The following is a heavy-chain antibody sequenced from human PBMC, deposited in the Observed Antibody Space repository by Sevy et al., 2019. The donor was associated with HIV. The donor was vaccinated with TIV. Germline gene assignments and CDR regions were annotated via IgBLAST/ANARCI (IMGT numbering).Heavy chain of an antibody. V-gene: IGHV3-7*01. D-gene: IGHD6-6*01. CDR1: GFTFSSYW. CDR3: SRAVKEQLVRGYYYYYGLDV. CDR2: IKLDGSEK. Sequence: GGSLRLSCAASGFTFSSYWMSWVRQAPGKGLEWVANIKLDGSEKYYVDSVKGRFTISRDNAKNSLYLQMNSLRAEDTAVYYCSRAVKEQLVRGYYYYYGLDVWGQGTTVTVSS. J-gene: IGHJ6*02.